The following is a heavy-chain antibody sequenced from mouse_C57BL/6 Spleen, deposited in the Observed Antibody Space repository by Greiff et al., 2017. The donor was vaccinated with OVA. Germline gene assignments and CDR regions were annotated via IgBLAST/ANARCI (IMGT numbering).Heavy chain of an antibody. J-gene: IGHJ2*01. Sequence: VQLQQSGPELVKPGASVKMSCKASGYTFTDYNMHWVKQSHGKSLEWIGYINPNNGGTSYNQKFKGKATLTVNKSSSTDYMELRSLTSEESEVYYWARGIYYGNYFDYWGQGTTLTVSS. V-gene: IGHV1-22*01. CDR3: ARGIYYGNYFDY. CDR2: INPNNGGT. CDR1: GYTFTDYN. D-gene: IGHD2-1*01.